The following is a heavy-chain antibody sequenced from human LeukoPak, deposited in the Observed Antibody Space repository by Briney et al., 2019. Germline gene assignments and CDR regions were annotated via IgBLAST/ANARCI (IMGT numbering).Heavy chain of an antibody. CDR2: IYTSGST. CDR1: GGSISSYY. D-gene: IGHD6-19*01. Sequence: SQTLSLTCTGSGGSISSYYWSWIRQPAGKGLEWIGRIYTSGSTNHNPSLKSRVTMSVDTSKNQFSLKLSSVTAADTAVYYCARDRSVAETRVYFDYWGQGTLVTVSS. CDR3: ARDRSVAETRVYFDY. J-gene: IGHJ4*02. V-gene: IGHV4-4*07.